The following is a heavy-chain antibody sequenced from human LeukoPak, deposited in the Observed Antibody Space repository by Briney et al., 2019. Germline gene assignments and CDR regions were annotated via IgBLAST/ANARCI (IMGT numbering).Heavy chain of an antibody. CDR1: GFTFSSYW. V-gene: IGHV3-74*01. D-gene: IGHD3-10*01. Sequence: RAGGSLRLSCAASGFTFSSYWMHWVRQVPGKGLVWASRINSDGSSTSYADSVKGRFTISRDNAKNTLYVQMNSLRAEDTAVYYCSTGSGHAFDIWGRGTMVTVSS. CDR3: STGSGHAFDI. J-gene: IGHJ3*02. CDR2: INSDGSST.